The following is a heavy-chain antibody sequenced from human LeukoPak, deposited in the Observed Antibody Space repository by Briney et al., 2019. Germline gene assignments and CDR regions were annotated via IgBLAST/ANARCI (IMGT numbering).Heavy chain of an antibody. CDR3: ARELPREVTLDY. CDR1: QFTFSRYG. V-gene: IGHV3-30*02. D-gene: IGHD2-21*02. CDR2: IRYDGDKK. J-gene: IGHJ4*02. Sequence: GGSLRLSCTASQFTFSRYGMHWVRQAPGKGLEWVAFIRYDGDKKYSAASVKGRFTISRDNAKNTLYLQMNSLRAEDTAIYYCARELPREVTLDYWGQGTLVTVSS.